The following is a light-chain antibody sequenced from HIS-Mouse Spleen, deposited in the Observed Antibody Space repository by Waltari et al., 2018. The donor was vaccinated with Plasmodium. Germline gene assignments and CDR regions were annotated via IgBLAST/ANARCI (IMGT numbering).Light chain of an antibody. J-gene: IGKJ1*01. CDR2: KAS. V-gene: IGKV1-5*03. CDR1: QSISSR. CDR3: QQYNSYSWT. Sequence: DIQMTQSPSTLSASVGDRVTITCRASQSISSRLAWYQQKPGKAPKLLIYKASSLESGVPSRFRGSGSGTEVTLTISSLQPDDFATYYCQQYNSYSWTFGQGTKVEIK.